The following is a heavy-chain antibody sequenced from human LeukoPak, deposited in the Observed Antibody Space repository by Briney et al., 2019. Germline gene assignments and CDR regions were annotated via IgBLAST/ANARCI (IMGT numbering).Heavy chain of an antibody. J-gene: IGHJ4*02. CDR1: GGSIDSYY. CDR2: IYYTGST. D-gene: IGHD3-10*01. V-gene: IGHV4-59*08. Sequence: PSETLSLTCTVSGGSIDSYYWSWVRQFPGKGLEWMGYIYYTGSTNYNPSLKSRVTISVDTSKNQFSLELSSVTAADTAVYYCARQGVAVRGVMILKRPAGFDCWGQGILVTVSS. CDR3: ARQGVAVRGVMILKRPAGFDC.